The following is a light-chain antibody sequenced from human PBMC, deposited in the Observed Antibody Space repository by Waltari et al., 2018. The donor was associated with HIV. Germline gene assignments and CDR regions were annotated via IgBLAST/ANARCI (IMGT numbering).Light chain of an antibody. CDR1: SAPVTRGHP. V-gene: IGLV7-46*01. J-gene: IGLJ2*01. CDR2: DAN. Sequence: QAVVTQEPALTVSPGGTVTLTCGSSSAPVTRGHPPHSFQQKPGQAPRALIYDANNRQSGTPARFSGSLLGGKAALTLSDAQPEDEADYFCLLSYSGARPAIFGGGTKLSVL. CDR3: LLSYSGARPAI.